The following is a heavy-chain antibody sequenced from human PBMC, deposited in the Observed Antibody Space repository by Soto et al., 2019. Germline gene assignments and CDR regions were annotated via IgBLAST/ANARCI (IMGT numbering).Heavy chain of an antibody. J-gene: IGHJ4*02. V-gene: IGHV3-15*07. Sequence: EVQLVESGGGLVKPGGSLTLSCAASGFIFTDAWMNWVRQAPGKGLEWVGHVKGKTDGGTTAYAAPVKGRFTISRDDAKTTLYLQMNSLKTEDTGVYYCTTMDNYGGNLPFDSWGQGTLVTVSS. CDR3: TTMDNYGGNLPFDS. D-gene: IGHD4-17*01. CDR1: GFIFTDAW. CDR2: VKGKTDGGTT.